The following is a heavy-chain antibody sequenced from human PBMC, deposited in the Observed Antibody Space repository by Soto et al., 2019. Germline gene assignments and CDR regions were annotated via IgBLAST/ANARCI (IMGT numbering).Heavy chain of an antibody. D-gene: IGHD3-16*01. CDR2: IWHDGGNK. J-gene: IGHJ4*02. CDR3: ARDGDVNTGFGKDY. Sequence: LRLSCAASGFTFSSYVMHWVRQAPGKGLEWVAFIWHDGGNKFYAESVKGRFTISRDNSKNTLYLQMTSLSAEDTAMYYCARDGDVNTGFGKDYWGQGTRVTVS. CDR1: GFTFSSYV. V-gene: IGHV3-33*01.